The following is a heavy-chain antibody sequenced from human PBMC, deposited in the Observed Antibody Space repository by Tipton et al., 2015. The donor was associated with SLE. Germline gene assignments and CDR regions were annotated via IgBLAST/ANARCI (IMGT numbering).Heavy chain of an antibody. CDR3: ARDPTGEAAFDI. J-gene: IGHJ3*02. V-gene: IGHV3-66*02. CDR2: IYSGGST. Sequence: AVSGFTVSSNYMSWVRQAPGKGLEWVSVIYSGGSTYYADSVKGRFTISRDNSKNTLYLQMNSLRAEDTAVYYCARDPTGEAAFDIWGQGTMVTVSS. CDR1: GFTVSSNY. D-gene: IGHD7-27*01.